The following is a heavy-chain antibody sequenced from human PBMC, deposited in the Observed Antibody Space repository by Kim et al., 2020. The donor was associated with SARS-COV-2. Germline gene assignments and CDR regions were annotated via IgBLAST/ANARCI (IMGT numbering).Heavy chain of an antibody. V-gene: IGHV3-48*03. J-gene: IGHJ6*02. D-gene: IGHD6-13*01. CDR1: GFTFSSYE. CDR2: ISSSGSTI. Sequence: GGSLRLSCAASGFTFSSYEMNWVRQAPGKGLEWVSYISSSGSTIYYADSVKGRFTISRDNAKNSLYLQMKSLRAEDTAVYYCAREPFRIAAAGKEYYYYYYGMDVWGQGTTVTVSS. CDR3: AREPFRIAAAGKEYYYYYYGMDV.